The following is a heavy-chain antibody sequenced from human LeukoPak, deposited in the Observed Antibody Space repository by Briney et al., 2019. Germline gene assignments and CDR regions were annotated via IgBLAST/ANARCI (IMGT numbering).Heavy chain of an antibody. CDR2: ISGTSGTI. V-gene: IGHV3-23*01. CDR3: AKRLGDPRAFDY. D-gene: IGHD2-21*02. J-gene: IGHJ4*02. Sequence: HPGGSLGLSCAASGFTFSNYAMSWVRQAPGKGLEWVSGISGTSGTINYAAPVKGRFTISRDNSKNTLYLQMNSLRVDDMAVYYCAKRLGDPRAFDYWGQGTLVTVSS. CDR1: GFTFSNYA.